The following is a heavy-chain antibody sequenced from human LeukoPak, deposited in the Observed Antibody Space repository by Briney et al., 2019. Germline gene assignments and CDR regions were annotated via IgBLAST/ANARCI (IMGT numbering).Heavy chain of an antibody. V-gene: IGHV4-39*07. CDR3: ASGGSGWPGYFDY. D-gene: IGHD6-19*01. CDR1: GGSISSSSYY. Sequence: SETLSLTCTVSGGSISSSSYYWGWIRQSPGKGLEWIGTVYYSGSTNYNPSLKSRVTISVDTSKNQFSLKLSSVTAADTAVYYCASGGSGWPGYFDYWGQGTLVTVSS. J-gene: IGHJ4*02. CDR2: VYYSGST.